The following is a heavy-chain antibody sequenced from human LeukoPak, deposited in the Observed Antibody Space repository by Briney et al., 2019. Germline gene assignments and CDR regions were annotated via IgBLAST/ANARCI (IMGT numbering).Heavy chain of an antibody. CDR2: IKQDGSEK. J-gene: IGHJ4*02. V-gene: IGHV3-7*01. CDR3: AKTTNPRLDSSSSDY. Sequence: GSLRLSFAASGSTFSSYWMSWVRPAPGEGLEWVANIKQDGSEKYYVDSVKGRFTISRDNAKNSLYLQMNSLGAEDTAVYYCAKTTNPRLDSSSSDYWGQGTLVTVSS. D-gene: IGHD3-22*01. CDR1: GSTFSSYW.